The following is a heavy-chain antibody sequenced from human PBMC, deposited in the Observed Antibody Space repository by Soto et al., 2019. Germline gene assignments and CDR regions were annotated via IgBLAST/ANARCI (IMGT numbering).Heavy chain of an antibody. J-gene: IGHJ4*01. D-gene: IGHD2-2*01. Sequence: GESLKISCKTSGYSFTSYWICWVRQMPGKGMEWMGNIYPYDSDTRYSPSFQGQVTISANTSITTAYLQWSGLRASDTAMYFCARHLVGSTRGNFDYWGQGTLVTVSS. CDR1: GYSFTSYW. V-gene: IGHV5-51*01. CDR3: ARHLVGSTRGNFDY. CDR2: IYPYDSDT.